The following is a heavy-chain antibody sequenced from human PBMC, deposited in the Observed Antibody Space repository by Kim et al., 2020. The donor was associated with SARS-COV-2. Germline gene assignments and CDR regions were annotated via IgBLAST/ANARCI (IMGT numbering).Heavy chain of an antibody. Sequence: GGSLRLSCAASGFTFSSYAMHWVRQAPGKGLEWVAVISYDGSNKYYADSVKGRFTISRDNSKNTLYLQMNSLRAEDTAVYYCARGEFGDYTYGMDVWGQGTTVTVSS. CDR3: ARGEFGDYTYGMDV. CDR1: GFTFSSYA. V-gene: IGHV3-30*04. CDR2: ISYDGSNK. J-gene: IGHJ6*02. D-gene: IGHD3-10*01.